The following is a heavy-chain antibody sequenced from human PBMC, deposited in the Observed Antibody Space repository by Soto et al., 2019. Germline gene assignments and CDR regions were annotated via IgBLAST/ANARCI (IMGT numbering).Heavy chain of an antibody. D-gene: IGHD2-8*01. J-gene: IGHJ6*02. Sequence: QVQLVESGGGVVQPGRSLRLSCAASGFTFSSYGMHWVRQAPGKGLEWVAVIWYDGSNKYYADSVKGRFTISRDNSKNTLYLQMNSRRAEDTAVYYCARELMVYAINLRGYYYYGMDVWGQGTTVTVSS. CDR1: GFTFSSYG. CDR3: ARELMVYAINLRGYYYYGMDV. V-gene: IGHV3-33*01. CDR2: IWYDGSNK.